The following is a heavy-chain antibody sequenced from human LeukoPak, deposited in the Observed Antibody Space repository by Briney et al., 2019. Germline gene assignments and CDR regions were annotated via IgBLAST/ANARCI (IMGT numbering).Heavy chain of an antibody. Sequence: GGSLRLSCAASGFTFSSYEMNWVRQAPGKGLEWVSYISSSGSTIYYADSVKGRFTISRDNAKNSLYLQMNSLRAEDTAVYYCAIHLTTGIDYWGQGTLVTVSS. D-gene: IGHD4-17*01. CDR3: AIHLTTGIDY. J-gene: IGHJ4*02. CDR2: ISSSGSTI. V-gene: IGHV3-48*03. CDR1: GFTFSSYE.